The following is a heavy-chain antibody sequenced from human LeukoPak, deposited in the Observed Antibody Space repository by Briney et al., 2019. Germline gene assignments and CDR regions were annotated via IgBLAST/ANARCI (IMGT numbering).Heavy chain of an antibody. J-gene: IGHJ3*02. V-gene: IGHV4-34*01. CDR3: ARSPPRWLQLDHDAFDI. CDR1: GGSFSGYY. Sequence: SETLSLTCAVYGGSFSGYYWSWIRQPPGKGLEWIGEINYSGSTNYNPSLKSRVTISVDTPKNQFSLKLSSVTAADTAVYYCARSPPRWLQLDHDAFDIWGQGTMVTVSS. D-gene: IGHD5-24*01. CDR2: INYSGST.